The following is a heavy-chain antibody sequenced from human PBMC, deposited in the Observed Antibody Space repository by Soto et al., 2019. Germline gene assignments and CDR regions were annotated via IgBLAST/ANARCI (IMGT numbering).Heavy chain of an antibody. CDR1: GYTFTSYG. Sequence: ASVKVSCKASGYTFTSYGISWVRQAPGQGLEWMGWINPNSGGTNYAQKFQGRVTMTRDTSISTAYMELSRLRSDDTAVYYCASQDRPYSNYPYYYYGMDVWGQGATVTVSS. J-gene: IGHJ6*02. D-gene: IGHD4-4*01. V-gene: IGHV1-2*02. CDR2: INPNSGGT. CDR3: ASQDRPYSNYPYYYYGMDV.